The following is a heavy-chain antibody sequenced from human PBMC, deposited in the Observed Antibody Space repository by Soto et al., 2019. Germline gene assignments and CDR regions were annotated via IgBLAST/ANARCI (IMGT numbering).Heavy chain of an antibody. Sequence: QVQLVQSGAEVKKPGASVKVSCKASGYTFTSYDINWVRQATGQGLEWMGWMNPKSGNTGYAQKFQGRVTMTRNTSISTDYMELSSLRSEVTAVYYCARVLRYCSGGRCYPPFVYWGQGTLVTVSS. CDR1: GYTFTSYD. CDR3: ARVLRYCSGGRCYPPFVY. CDR2: MNPKSGNT. J-gene: IGHJ4*02. V-gene: IGHV1-8*01. D-gene: IGHD2-15*01.